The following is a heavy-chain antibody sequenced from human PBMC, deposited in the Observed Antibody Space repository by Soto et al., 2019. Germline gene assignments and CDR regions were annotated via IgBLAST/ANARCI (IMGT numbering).Heavy chain of an antibody. D-gene: IGHD6-13*01. CDR1: GYSIGSYY. CDR2: IHTTENT. CDR3: ARALTSAAGLYFDC. V-gene: IGHV4-4*07. J-gene: IGHJ4*02. Sequence: XETLSLTCTVAGYSIGSYYWSWIRQPAGKGMEWIGRIHTTENTNYNPSLRSRVTMSVDTSNNQFSLILTSLTAADTAVYYCARALTSAAGLYFDCWGQGTLVTVSS.